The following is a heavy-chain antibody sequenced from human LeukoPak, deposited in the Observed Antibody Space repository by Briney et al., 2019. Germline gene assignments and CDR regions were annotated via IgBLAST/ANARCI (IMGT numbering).Heavy chain of an antibody. Sequence: GASVKVSCKASGYTFTSYGISWVRQAPGQGLERMGWISAYNGNTNYAQKLQGRVTMTTDTSTSTAYMELRSLRSDDTAVYYCARGPRYYDILTGHKFDPWGQGTLVTVSS. CDR2: ISAYNGNT. CDR3: ARGPRYYDILTGHKFDP. D-gene: IGHD3-9*01. CDR1: GYTFTSYG. V-gene: IGHV1-18*01. J-gene: IGHJ5*02.